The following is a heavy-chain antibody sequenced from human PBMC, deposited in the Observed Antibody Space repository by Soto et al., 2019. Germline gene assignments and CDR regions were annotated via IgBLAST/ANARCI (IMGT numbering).Heavy chain of an antibody. Sequence: QVQLVQSGPEVKKPGASAKVSCKTSGYIFSNFGISWMRQVPGQGLEWMGWISAYNGTTNYAQKFQDRVTLTPDTSTTTAYMEMRSLRSADTAVYNCAMASGGGVGTTSYGVQGTLVTVSS. J-gene: IGHJ4*02. CDR1: GYIFSNFG. D-gene: IGHD1-26*01. CDR2: ISAYNGTT. V-gene: IGHV1-18*01. CDR3: AMASGGGVGTTSY.